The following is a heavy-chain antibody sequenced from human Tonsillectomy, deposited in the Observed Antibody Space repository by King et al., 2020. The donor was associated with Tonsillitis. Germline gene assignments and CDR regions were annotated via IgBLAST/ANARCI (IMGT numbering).Heavy chain of an antibody. D-gene: IGHD3-16*01. CDR1: GGSISSSSYY. Sequence: QLQESGPGLVKPSETLSLTCTVSGGSISSSSYYWGWIRQPPGKGLEWIVSIYYSGSTYYNPSLKSRVTISVDTSKNQFSLKLSSVTAADTAVYYCATKYYDYVWGSYDNWFDPWGQGALVTVSS. CDR2: IYYSGST. V-gene: IGHV4-39*07. CDR3: ATKYYDYVWGSYDNWFDP. J-gene: IGHJ5*02.